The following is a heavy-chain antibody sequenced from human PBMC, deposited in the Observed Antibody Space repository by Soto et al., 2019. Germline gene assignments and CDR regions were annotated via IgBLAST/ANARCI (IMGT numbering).Heavy chain of an antibody. J-gene: IGHJ4*02. CDR1: GGSISTYY. D-gene: IGHD2-8*01. Sequence: QVQLQESGPGLVKPSETLSLTCTVSGGSISTYYWSWIRQPPGKGLEWIGYIYYSGTASYNPSLKSRVTISLDTSKKNFSLKLSSVTAADTAVYYCARGGHCTDGVCSALDYWGQGTLVTVSS. V-gene: IGHV4-59*08. CDR3: ARGGHCTDGVCSALDY. CDR2: IYYSGTA.